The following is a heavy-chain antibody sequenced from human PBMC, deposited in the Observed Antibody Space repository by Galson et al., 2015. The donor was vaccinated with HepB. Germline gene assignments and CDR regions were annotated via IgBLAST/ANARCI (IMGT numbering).Heavy chain of an antibody. V-gene: IGHV6-1*01. CDR3: ARDQEGQGGDSSGFYY. D-gene: IGHD3-22*01. CDR2: TYYRSKWCN. Sequence: CAISGDSVSSNSAAWNWIRQSPSRGLEWLGRTYYRSKWCNDYAVSVKSRVTINPDTSKNQFSLQLNSVTPEDTAVYYCARDQEGQGGDSSGFYYWGQGTLVTVSS. J-gene: IGHJ4*02. CDR1: GDSVSSNSAA.